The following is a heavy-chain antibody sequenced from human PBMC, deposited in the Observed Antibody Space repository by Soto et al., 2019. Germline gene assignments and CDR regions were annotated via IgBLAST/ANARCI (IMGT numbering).Heavy chain of an antibody. J-gene: IGHJ4*02. Sequence: GESLKISCKGSGYSFTSYWIGWVRQMPGKGLEWMGIIYPGDSDTRYSPSFQGQATISADKSISTAYLQWSSLKASDTAMYYCARHLGGSYDSSGYLFDYWGQGTLVTVSS. CDR3: ARHLGGSYDSSGYLFDY. V-gene: IGHV5-51*01. D-gene: IGHD3-22*01. CDR2: IYPGDSDT. CDR1: GYSFTSYW.